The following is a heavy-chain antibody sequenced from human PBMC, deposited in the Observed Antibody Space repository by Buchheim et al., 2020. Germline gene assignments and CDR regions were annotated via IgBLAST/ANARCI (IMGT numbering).Heavy chain of an antibody. J-gene: IGHJ4*02. CDR1: GFTFSSYA. V-gene: IGHV3-30-3*01. CDR2: ISYDGSNK. Sequence: VQLVESGGGLVQPGGSLRLSCAASGFTFSSYAMHWVRQAPGKGLEWVAVISYDGSNKYYADSVKGRFTISRDNSKNTLYLQMNSLRAEDTAVYYCARTGRDYDSSGYFDYWGQGTL. CDR3: ARTGRDYDSSGYFDY. D-gene: IGHD3-22*01.